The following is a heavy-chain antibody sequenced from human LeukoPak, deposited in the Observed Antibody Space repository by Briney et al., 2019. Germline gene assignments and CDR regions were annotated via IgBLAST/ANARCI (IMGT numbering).Heavy chain of an antibody. CDR3: ARDLRAGDIDV. V-gene: IGHV4-4*07. CDR1: GGSISSYY. D-gene: IGHD3-10*01. J-gene: IGHJ6*03. CDR2: MYTSGST. Sequence: SETLSLTCTVSGGSISSYYWSWIRQPAGKGLEWIGRMYTSGSTNYNPSLKSRVTISGDKSKNQFSLKLNSVTAADTAVYYCARDLRAGDIDVWGKGTTVTVSS.